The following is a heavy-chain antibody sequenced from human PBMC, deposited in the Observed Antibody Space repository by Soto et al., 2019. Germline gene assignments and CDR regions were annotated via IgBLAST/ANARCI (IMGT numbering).Heavy chain of an antibody. Sequence: SETLSLTCTVSGGSISSSTYYWGWIRQPPRKGLERIVIIYHSGSTYYNPFLKSRVTISVDTSKNQFSLKLSSVTAADTAVYYCARDKRITIFGVVIEGDPTDYYGMDVWGQGTTVT. D-gene: IGHD3-3*01. CDR1: GGSISSSTYY. CDR2: IYHSGST. V-gene: IGHV4-39*02. CDR3: ARDKRITIFGVVIEGDPTDYYGMDV. J-gene: IGHJ6*02.